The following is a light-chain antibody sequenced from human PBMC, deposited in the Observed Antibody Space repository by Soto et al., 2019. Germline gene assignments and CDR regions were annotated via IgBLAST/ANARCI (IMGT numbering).Light chain of an antibody. CDR1: QTVRNNY. V-gene: IGKV3-20*01. CDR2: DAS. Sequence: EFVLPQSPGTLSLSPGERATLSCRASQTVRNNYLAWYQQKPGQAPRLLIYDASSRATGIPDRFSGGGSGTDFTLTISRLEPEDFAVYYCQQFSSYPLTCGGGTKVEIK. CDR3: QQFSSYPLT. J-gene: IGKJ4*01.